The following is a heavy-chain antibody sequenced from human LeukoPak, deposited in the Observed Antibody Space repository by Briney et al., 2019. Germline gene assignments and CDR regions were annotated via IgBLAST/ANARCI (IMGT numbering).Heavy chain of an antibody. V-gene: IGHV4-59*12. CDR2: IYYSGST. CDR3: ARGPYCSGGSCYFYDYYYYGMDV. J-gene: IGHJ6*02. Sequence: SETLSLTCTVSGGSISSYYWSWIRQPPGKGLEWIGYIYYSGSTNYNPSLKSRVTISVDTSKNQFSLKLSSVTAADTAVYYCARGPYCSGGSCYFYDYYYYGMDVWGQGTTVTVSS. CDR1: GGSISSYY. D-gene: IGHD2-15*01.